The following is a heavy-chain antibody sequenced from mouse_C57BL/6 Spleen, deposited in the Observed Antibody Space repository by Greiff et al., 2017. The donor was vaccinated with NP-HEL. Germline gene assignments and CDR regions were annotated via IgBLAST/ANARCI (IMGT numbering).Heavy chain of an antibody. CDR3: VRQDSWFAY. V-gene: IGHV10-1*01. J-gene: IGHJ3*01. Sequence: EVQRVESGGGLVQPKGSLKLSCAASGFSFNTYAMNWVRQAPGKGLEWVARIRSKSNNYATYYADSVKDRFTISRDDSESMLYLQMNNLKTEDTAMYYCVRQDSWFAYWGQGTLVTVSA. CDR1: GFSFNTYA. CDR2: IRSKSNNYAT.